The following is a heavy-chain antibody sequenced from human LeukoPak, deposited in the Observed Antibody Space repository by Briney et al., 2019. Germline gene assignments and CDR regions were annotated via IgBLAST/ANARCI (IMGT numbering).Heavy chain of an antibody. J-gene: IGHJ5*02. D-gene: IGHD6-13*01. CDR3: ARDHSSSWYRHNWFDP. Sequence: SETLSLTCTVSGGSISSSSYYWGWIRQPPGKGLEWIGSIYYSGSTYYNPSLRSRVTISVDTSKNQFSLKLSSVTAADTAVYYCARDHSSSWYRHNWFDPWGQGTLVTVSS. CDR2: IYYSGST. CDR1: GGSISSSSYY. V-gene: IGHV4-39*07.